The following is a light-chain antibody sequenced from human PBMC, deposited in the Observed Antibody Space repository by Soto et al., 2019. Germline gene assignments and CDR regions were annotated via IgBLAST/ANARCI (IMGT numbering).Light chain of an antibody. CDR1: TSNIGSNT. CDR3: AAWDDSLNGHMV. Sequence: QSVLTQPPSASGTPGQRVTISCSGSTSNIGSNTVNWYQQLPGTAPTLLISSNNQRPSGVPDRFSGSKSGTPASLAISGLQSEDEADYYCAAWDDSLNGHMVFGGGTKLTVL. J-gene: IGLJ3*02. CDR2: SNN. V-gene: IGLV1-44*01.